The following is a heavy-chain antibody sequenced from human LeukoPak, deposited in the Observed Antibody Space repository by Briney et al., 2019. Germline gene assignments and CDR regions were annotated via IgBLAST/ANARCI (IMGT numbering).Heavy chain of an antibody. Sequence: SETLSLTCAVYGGSFSGYYWSWIRQPPGKGLEWIGEINHSGSTNYNPSLKSRVTISVDTSKNQFSLKLSSVTAADTAVYYCAISGYCSGGSCYALRYWGQGTLVTVSS. CDR3: AISGYCSGGSCYALRY. CDR1: GGSFSGYY. CDR2: INHSGST. J-gene: IGHJ4*02. D-gene: IGHD2-15*01. V-gene: IGHV4-34*01.